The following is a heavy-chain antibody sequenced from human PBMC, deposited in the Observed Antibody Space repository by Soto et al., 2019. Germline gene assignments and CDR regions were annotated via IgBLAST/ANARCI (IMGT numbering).Heavy chain of an antibody. CDR1: GYSFTSYW. CDR2: IYPGDSDT. J-gene: IGHJ4*02. D-gene: IGHD6-19*01. CDR3: ARRLSTGWFFDF. Sequence: DSLTISCKGSGYSFTSYWIGLVRQMPGKGLEWMGIIYPGDSDTRYSPSFQGQVAFSADKSISTAYLQWSGLKASDTAIYYCARRLSTGWFFDFWGQGTLVTVSS. V-gene: IGHV5-51*01.